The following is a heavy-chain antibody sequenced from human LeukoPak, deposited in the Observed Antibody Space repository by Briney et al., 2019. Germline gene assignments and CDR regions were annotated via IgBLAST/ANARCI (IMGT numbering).Heavy chain of an antibody. CDR3: AKDRYYGSGSYLLDY. CDR2: ILYDGTNK. J-gene: IGHJ4*02. V-gene: IGHV3-30*02. D-gene: IGHD3-10*01. Sequence: GGSLRLSCAASGFTFSSFGMHWVRQAPGQGLEWVAFILYDGTNKYYAASVKGRFTISRDNSKNTLYLQMNSLRAADTAVYYCAKDRYYGSGSYLLDYWGQGTLVTVSS. CDR1: GFTFSSFG.